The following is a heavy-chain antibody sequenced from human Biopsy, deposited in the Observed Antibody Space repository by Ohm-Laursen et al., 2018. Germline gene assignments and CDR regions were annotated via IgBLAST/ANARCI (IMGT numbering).Heavy chain of an antibody. CDR3: ARSVGIMAAPIDY. V-gene: IGHV3-21*04. J-gene: IGHJ4*02. CDR1: GVTLSGYK. Sequence: SLRLSCAASGVTLSGYKMNWVRQAPGKGLEWVSSISGSSTYIYYADSVKGRFTISRDNAKNSLSLQMNSLRVEDTAVYYCARSVGIMAAPIDYWGQGTLVTVSS. CDR2: ISGSSTYI. D-gene: IGHD3-16*01.